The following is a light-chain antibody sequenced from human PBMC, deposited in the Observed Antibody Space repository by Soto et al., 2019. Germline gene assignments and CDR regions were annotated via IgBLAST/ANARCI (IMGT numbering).Light chain of an antibody. Sequence: QSALTQSPSASGSPGQSVTISCTGTSSDVGNYKYVSWYQQHPGKAPKLMIYEVSKRPSGVPDRFSGSKSGNTASLTVSGLRAEDEADYYCSSYAGSNNGVFGGGTKLTVL. CDR2: EVS. V-gene: IGLV2-8*01. J-gene: IGLJ3*02. CDR3: SSYAGSNNGV. CDR1: SSDVGNYKY.